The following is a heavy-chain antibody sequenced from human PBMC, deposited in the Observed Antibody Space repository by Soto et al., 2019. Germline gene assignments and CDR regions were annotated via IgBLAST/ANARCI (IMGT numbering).Heavy chain of an antibody. Sequence: GGSLRLSCAASGFTFSSYAMRWVRQAPGKGLEWVSAISGSGGSTYYADSVKGRFTISRDNSKNTLYLQMNSLRAEDTAVYYCTRRGSGSYYDYWGQGTLVTVSS. CDR2: ISGSGGST. V-gene: IGHV3-23*01. CDR1: GFTFSSYA. D-gene: IGHD1-26*01. J-gene: IGHJ4*02. CDR3: TRRGSGSYYDY.